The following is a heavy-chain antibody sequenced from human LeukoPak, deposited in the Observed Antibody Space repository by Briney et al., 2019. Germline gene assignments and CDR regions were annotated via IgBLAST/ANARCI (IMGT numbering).Heavy chain of an antibody. J-gene: IGHJ5*02. Sequence: LWASVKVSCKASGYTFTSYGISWVRQAPGQGLEWMGWISAYNGNTNYAQKLQGRVTMTTDTSTSTAYMELRSLISDDTAVYYCARVTNAEWRLRYFAWLLSVGWFDPWGQGTLVTVSS. D-gene: IGHD3-9*01. CDR3: ARVTNAEWRLRYFAWLLSVGWFDP. CDR2: ISAYNGNT. CDR1: GYTFTSYG. V-gene: IGHV1-18*01.